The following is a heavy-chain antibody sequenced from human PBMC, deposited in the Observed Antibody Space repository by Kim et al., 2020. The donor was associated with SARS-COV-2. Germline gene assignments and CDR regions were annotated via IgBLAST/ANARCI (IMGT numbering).Heavy chain of an antibody. CDR3: ARLKDWSRDY. J-gene: IGHJ4*02. D-gene: IGHD3-9*01. V-gene: IGHV4-39*01. CDR2: GSA. Sequence: GSAYTNPALQSRVTRPVDTSKTQFSLKLSSGTAADTAVYYCARLKDWSRDYWGQGTLVTVSS.